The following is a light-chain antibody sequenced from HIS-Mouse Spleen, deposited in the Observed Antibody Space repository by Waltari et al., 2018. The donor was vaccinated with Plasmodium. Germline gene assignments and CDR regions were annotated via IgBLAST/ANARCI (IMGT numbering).Light chain of an antibody. J-gene: IGKJ1*01. CDR3: QQSYSTWT. V-gene: IGKV1-39*01. CDR1: QSISSY. Sequence: DIQMTQSPSSLSASVGDRVTITCRESQSISSYLNWYQQKPGKAPKLLIYAASSLQSGVPSRCSGSGSGTDFTLTISSLQPEDFATYYCQQSYSTWTFGQGTKVEIK. CDR2: AAS.